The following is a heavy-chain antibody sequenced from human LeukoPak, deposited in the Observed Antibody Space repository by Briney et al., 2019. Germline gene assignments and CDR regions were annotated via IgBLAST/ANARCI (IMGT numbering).Heavy chain of an antibody. CDR1: GITLSNYG. J-gene: IGHJ4*02. CDR2: IYSGGST. Sequence: GGSLRLSCAVSGITLSNYGMSWVRQAPGKGLEWVSVIYSGGSTYYADSVKGRFTISRDNSKNTLYLQMNSLRAEDTAVYYCARDGLLRGLDYWGQGTLVTVSS. D-gene: IGHD1-26*01. V-gene: IGHV3-66*01. CDR3: ARDGLLRGLDY.